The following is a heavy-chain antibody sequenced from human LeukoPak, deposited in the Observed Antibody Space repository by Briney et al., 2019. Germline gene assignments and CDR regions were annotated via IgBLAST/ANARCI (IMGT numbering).Heavy chain of an antibody. Sequence: GKSLRLSCAASGFTVSRYWMHWVRQAPGKGLVWVARINVEGNYIDYAESVKGRFTISRDSAKNTLYLQMNSVRAEDTAVYSCARDLTGPYDHWGQGTLVTVPS. V-gene: IGHV3-74*01. D-gene: IGHD3-22*01. CDR2: INVEGNYI. CDR3: ARDLTGPYDH. J-gene: IGHJ4*02. CDR1: GFTVSRYW.